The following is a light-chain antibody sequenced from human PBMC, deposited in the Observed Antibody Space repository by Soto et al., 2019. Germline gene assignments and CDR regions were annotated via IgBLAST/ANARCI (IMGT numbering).Light chain of an antibody. J-gene: IGKJ5*01. CDR1: QDISSW. V-gene: IGKV1-12*01. Sequence: DIQMTQSPSSVSASVGDRATITCRASQDISSWLAWYQQKPGKAPKIMIYAASSLQGGVPPRFSGSGAGTEFTLTISSLQPEDFATYYCQQASSFPPTFGQGTRLEIK. CDR3: QQASSFPPT. CDR2: AAS.